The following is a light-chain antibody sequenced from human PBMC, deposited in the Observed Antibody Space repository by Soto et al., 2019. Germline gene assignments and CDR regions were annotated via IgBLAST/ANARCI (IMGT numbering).Light chain of an antibody. J-gene: IGKJ3*01. CDR3: QQRTNWPRSFT. CDR1: QSVSSY. V-gene: IGKV3-11*01. Sequence: EIVLTQSPATLSLSPGERATLSCRASQSVSSYLAWYQQKPGQAPRLLIYDTSKRATGIPARFSGSGSGTDFTLTISSPEPEDFAGYYCQQRTNWPRSFTFGPGTNVDIK. CDR2: DTS.